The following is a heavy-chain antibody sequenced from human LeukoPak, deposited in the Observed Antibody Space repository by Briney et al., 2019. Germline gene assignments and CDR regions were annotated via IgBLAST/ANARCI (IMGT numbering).Heavy chain of an antibody. CDR3: ARTRAGSGWPGFDY. D-gene: IGHD6-19*01. CDR2: ISSSSSTI. CDR1: GFTFSSYE. V-gene: IGHV3-48*01. Sequence: PGGSLRLSCAASGFTFSSYEMNWVRQAPGKGLEWVSYISSSSSTIYYADSVKGRFTISRDDAKNSLYLQMNSLRAEDTAVYYCARTRAGSGWPGFDYWGQGTLVTVSS. J-gene: IGHJ4*02.